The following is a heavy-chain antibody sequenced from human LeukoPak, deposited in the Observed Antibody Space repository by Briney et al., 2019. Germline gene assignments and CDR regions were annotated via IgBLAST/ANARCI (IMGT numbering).Heavy chain of an antibody. CDR3: ARVRGRSYGSVPHHYYDLDV. J-gene: IGHJ6*03. CDR2: IYYSGST. D-gene: IGHD5-18*01. Sequence: SETLSLSCTGSGGSISSYYWSWIRQPPGKGLEWIGYIYYSGSTNYNPSLKSGVTISVDTSKNQFSLKLSSVTAADTPVYDCARVRGRSYGSVPHHYYDLDVWGKVITVTVSS. V-gene: IGHV4-59*01. CDR1: GGSISSYY.